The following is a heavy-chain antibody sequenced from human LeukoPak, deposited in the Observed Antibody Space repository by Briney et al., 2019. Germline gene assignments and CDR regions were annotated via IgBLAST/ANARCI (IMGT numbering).Heavy chain of an antibody. CDR3: AKDLWESGLKAFDY. V-gene: IGHV3-23*01. J-gene: IGHJ4*02. D-gene: IGHD3-3*01. Sequence: PGGSLRLSCAASGLTFSSYAMSWVRQAPGKGLEWVSAISGSGGSTYYADSVKGRFTISRDNSKNTLYLQMNSLRAEDTAVYYCAKDLWESGLKAFDYWGQGTLVTASS. CDR2: ISGSGGST. CDR1: GLTFSSYA.